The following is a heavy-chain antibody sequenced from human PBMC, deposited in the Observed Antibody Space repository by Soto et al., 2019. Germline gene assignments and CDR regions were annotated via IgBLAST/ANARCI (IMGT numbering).Heavy chain of an antibody. CDR1: GGYFSCFY. CDR3: ARGLGGHYDSSGYFVY. V-gene: IGHV4-34*01. Sequence: PSETLSLTSAVDGGYFSCFYWNWIRQNQGKGLEWIGEINHSGSTNYNPSLKSRVTISVDTSKNQFSLRLKYVTAADTAIYYCARGLGGHYDSSGYFVYRGQGTLVTVSS. J-gene: IGHJ4*02. D-gene: IGHD3-22*01. CDR2: INHSGST.